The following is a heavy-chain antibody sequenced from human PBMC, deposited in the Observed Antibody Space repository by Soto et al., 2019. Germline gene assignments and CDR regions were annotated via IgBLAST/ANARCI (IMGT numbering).Heavy chain of an antibody. D-gene: IGHD3-9*01. V-gene: IGHV1-69*08. CDR1: RDTFNRYT. Sequence: QVQLVQSGAEVKKPGSSVKVSCETSRDTFNRYTISWVRQAPGQGLEWMGRIIPDHGITSYAQKVQGRVTITADKSTNIVYMELSSLRSEDTAVYYCARDHILTGYRVDYWGQGSLVTVSS. CDR3: ARDHILTGYRVDY. J-gene: IGHJ4*02. CDR2: IIPDHGIT.